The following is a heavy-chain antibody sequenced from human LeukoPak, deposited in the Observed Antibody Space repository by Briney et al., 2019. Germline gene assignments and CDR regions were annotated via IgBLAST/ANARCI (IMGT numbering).Heavy chain of an antibody. J-gene: IGHJ4*02. CDR1: GFTFSTSA. CDR3: TSGYSGTYYRDY. Sequence: GGSLRLFCGASGFTFSTSAMHWVLPPTGKGLEWVGRIRSKANSYATAYAASVKGRFTISRDDSKNTAYLQMNSLKTDDTAVYYCTSGYSGTYYRDYWGQGTLVTVSS. D-gene: IGHD1-26*01. CDR2: IRSKANSYAT. V-gene: IGHV3-73*01.